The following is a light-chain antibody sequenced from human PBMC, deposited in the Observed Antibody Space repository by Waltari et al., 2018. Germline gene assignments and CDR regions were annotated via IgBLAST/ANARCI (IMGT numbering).Light chain of an antibody. Sequence: TQSPSTLSASVGDRVTITCRSSQIIKTWLAWYQQKPGKAPKVLIYQASTLETGVPSRFSGSGSGTEFTLTISSLQPDDFATYYCQQYISYSRTFGQGTKVEIK. V-gene: IGKV1-5*03. CDR2: QAS. CDR3: QQYISYSRT. J-gene: IGKJ1*01. CDR1: QIIKTW.